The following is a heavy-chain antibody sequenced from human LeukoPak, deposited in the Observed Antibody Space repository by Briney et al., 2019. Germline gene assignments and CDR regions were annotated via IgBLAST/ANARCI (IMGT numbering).Heavy chain of an antibody. CDR1: GGSISSSNW. V-gene: IGHV4-4*02. Sequence: SETLSLTCAVSGGSISSSNWWSWVRQPPGKGLEWIGEIYHSGTTNYNPSLKSRVTISVDKSKNQFSLKLSSVTAADTAVYYCAGYDSSIPYYFDSRGQGTLVTVSS. D-gene: IGHD3-22*01. CDR3: AGYDSSIPYYFDS. CDR2: IYHSGTT. J-gene: IGHJ4*02.